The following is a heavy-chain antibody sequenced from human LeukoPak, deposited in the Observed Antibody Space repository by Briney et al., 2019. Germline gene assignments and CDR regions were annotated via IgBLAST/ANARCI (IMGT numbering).Heavy chain of an antibody. Sequence: PSETLSLTCAVYGGSFSGYYWSWIRQPPGKGLEWIGEINHSGSTNYNPSLKSRVTISVDTSKNQFSLKLSSVTAADTAVYYCARGGDDSNGYYLVDYWGQGTLVTVSS. J-gene: IGHJ4*02. D-gene: IGHD3-22*01. V-gene: IGHV4-34*01. CDR2: INHSGST. CDR3: ARGGDDSNGYYLVDY. CDR1: GGSFSGYY.